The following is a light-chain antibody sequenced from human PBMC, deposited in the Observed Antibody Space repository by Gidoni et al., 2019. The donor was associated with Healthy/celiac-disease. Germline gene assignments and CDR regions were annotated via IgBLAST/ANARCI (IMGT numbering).Light chain of an antibody. J-gene: IGKJ3*01. CDR1: QSVSSSY. CDR2: GAS. CDR3: QQYGSSPLFT. V-gene: IGKV3-20*01. Sequence: EILLTQSQGPLSLSPGERATLSCRASQSVSSSYLAWYQQKPGQAPRLLIYGASSRATGIPDRFSGSGSGTDFTLTISRLEPEDFAVYYCQQYGSSPLFTFGPGTKVDIK.